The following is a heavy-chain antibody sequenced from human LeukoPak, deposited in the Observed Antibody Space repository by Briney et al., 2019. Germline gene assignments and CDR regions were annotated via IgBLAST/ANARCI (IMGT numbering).Heavy chain of an antibody. V-gene: IGHV4-59*08. Sequence: SETLSLTCTVSGGSISSYYWSWIRQPPGKGLEWIGYIYYSGSTNYNPSLKSRVTISVDTSKNQFSLKLSSVTAADTAVYYCARLIGAAAGRRYFDYWGQGTLVTVSS. CDR3: ARLIGAAAGRRYFDY. CDR2: IYYSGST. J-gene: IGHJ4*02. CDR1: GGSISSYY. D-gene: IGHD6-13*01.